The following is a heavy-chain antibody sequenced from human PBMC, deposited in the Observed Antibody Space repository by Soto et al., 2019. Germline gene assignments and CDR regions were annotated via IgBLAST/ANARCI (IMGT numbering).Heavy chain of an antibody. J-gene: IGHJ4*02. CDR1: GYTFTTFG. CDR2: TSTYNGNT. CDR3: ARRRLYYDFLSGYPDY. Sequence: ASVKVSCKASGYTFTTFGISWVRQAPGQGLEWMGWTSTYNGNTNYAQRLQGRVTMTTDTSTSTAYMELRSLRSDDTAVYYCARRRLYYDFLSGYPDYWGQGTLVTVSS. V-gene: IGHV1-18*01. D-gene: IGHD3-3*01.